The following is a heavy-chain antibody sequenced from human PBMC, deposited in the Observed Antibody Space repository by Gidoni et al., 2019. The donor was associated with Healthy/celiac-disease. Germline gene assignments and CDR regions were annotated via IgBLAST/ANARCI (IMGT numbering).Heavy chain of an antibody. CDR3: ARESIPEVVGGGWFDP. J-gene: IGHJ5*02. CDR2: INPSGGST. CDR1: GYTFTSYY. V-gene: IGHV1-46*03. D-gene: IGHD1-26*01. Sequence: QVQLVQSGAEVKKPGASVKVSCKASGYTFTSYYMHWVRQAPGQGLEWMGIINPSGGSTSYAQKFQGRVTMTRDTSTSTVYMELSSLRSEDTAVYYCARESIPEVVGGGWFDPWGQGTLVTVSS.